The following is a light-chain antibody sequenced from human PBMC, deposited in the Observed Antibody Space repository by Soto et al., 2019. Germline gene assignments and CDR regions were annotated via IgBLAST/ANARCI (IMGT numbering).Light chain of an antibody. CDR3: QQYNSYSRT. V-gene: IGKV1-5*01. Sequence: DIQMTQSPSTLSASVGDRVTITCRASQSISSWLAWYQQKPGKAPKLLIYDASSLESGVPSRFSGSGSGTEFSLTIRSMHPDNFATYSCQQYNSYSRTVGQGTKVDSK. CDR1: QSISSW. J-gene: IGKJ1*01. CDR2: DAS.